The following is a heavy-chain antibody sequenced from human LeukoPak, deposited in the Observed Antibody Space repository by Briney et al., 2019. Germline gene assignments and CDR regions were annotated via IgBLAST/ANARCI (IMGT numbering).Heavy chain of an antibody. J-gene: IGHJ5*02. D-gene: IGHD3-9*01. CDR2: ISAYNGNT. CDR1: GYTFTSYG. V-gene: IGHV1-18*01. Sequence: ASVKVSCKASGYTFTSYGISWVRQAPGQGLEWMGWISAYNGNTNYAQKLRGRVTMTTDTSTSTAYMELRSLRSDDTVVYYCARVKRYFDWTPGGSWGQGTLVTVSS. CDR3: ARVKRYFDWTPGGS.